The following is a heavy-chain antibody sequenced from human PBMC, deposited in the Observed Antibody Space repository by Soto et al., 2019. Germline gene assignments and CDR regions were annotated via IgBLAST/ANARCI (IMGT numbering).Heavy chain of an antibody. CDR1: GGSFSGYY. CDR3: ARHLRGYSGYVTRYYFDY. CDR2: INHSGST. Sequence: SETLSLTCAFYGGSFSGYYWSWIRQPPGKGLEWIGEINHSGSTNYNPSLKSRVTISVDTSKNQFSLKLSSVTAADTAVYYCARHLRGYSGYVTRYYFDYWGQGTLVTVSS. V-gene: IGHV4-34*01. J-gene: IGHJ4*02. D-gene: IGHD5-12*01.